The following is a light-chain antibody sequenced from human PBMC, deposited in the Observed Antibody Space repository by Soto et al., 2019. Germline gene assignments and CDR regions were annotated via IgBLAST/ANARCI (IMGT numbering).Light chain of an antibody. CDR3: SSYAGSNKGV. Sequence: QSALTQPPSASGSPGQSVTISCTGTSSDVGGYNYVSWYQQHPGKAPKLMIYEVSKRPSGVPDRFSGSKSGNTASLTVSGLQAEDEADYYCSSYAGSNKGVFGGGTKLPVL. V-gene: IGLV2-8*01. CDR1: SSDVGGYNY. CDR2: EVS. J-gene: IGLJ2*01.